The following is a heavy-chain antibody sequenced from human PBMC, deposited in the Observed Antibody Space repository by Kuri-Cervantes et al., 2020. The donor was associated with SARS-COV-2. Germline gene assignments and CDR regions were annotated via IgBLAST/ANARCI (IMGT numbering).Heavy chain of an antibody. D-gene: IGHD4/OR15-4a*01. CDR1: GFTFRSFA. J-gene: IGHJ4*02. V-gene: IGHV3-23*01. Sequence: GESLKISCAASGFTFRSFAMACVRQAPGKGLEWVSGLANNGESPYFADAVRGRFTNSRDNSKNTLYLQMSSLRAEDTAVYSCAKVHSGDNAYFDYWGQGTLVTVSS. CDR2: LANNGESP. CDR3: AKVHSGDNAYFDY.